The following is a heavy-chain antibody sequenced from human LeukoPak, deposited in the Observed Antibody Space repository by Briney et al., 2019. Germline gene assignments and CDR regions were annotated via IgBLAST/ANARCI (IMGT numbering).Heavy chain of an antibody. J-gene: IGHJ2*01. CDR3: ARGILAGYWYFDL. CDR1: GFTLSSHW. CDR2: INTDESSR. V-gene: IGHV3-74*01. Sequence: GRSLRLSCAASGFTLSSHWMHWVRQAPGKGLMWVSRINTDESSRNYADSVKGRFTISRDNAKNSLYLQMNSLRAEDTAVYYCARGILAGYWYFDLWGRGTLVTVSS. D-gene: IGHD2-15*01.